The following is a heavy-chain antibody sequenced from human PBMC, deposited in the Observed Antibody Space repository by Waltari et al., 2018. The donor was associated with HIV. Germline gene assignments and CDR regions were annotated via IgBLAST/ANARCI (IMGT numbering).Heavy chain of an antibody. J-gene: IGHJ6*02. V-gene: IGHV3-23*01. D-gene: IGHD3-3*01. CDR2: ISGNGGSR. CDR3: ARKIWTRKSGYLHGMDV. CDR1: GFTFSMYD. Sequence: EVQLLESGGQLVQPGGSLRLSCAASGFTFSMYDMTWVRQAPGKGLECLSVISGNGGSRYYADSVKGRFTISRDNSKNTIFLQMNNLRAEDAAVYYCARKIWTRKSGYLHGMDVWGQGTTVTVSS.